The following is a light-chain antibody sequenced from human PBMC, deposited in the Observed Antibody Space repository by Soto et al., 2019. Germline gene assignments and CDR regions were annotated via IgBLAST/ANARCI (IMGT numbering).Light chain of an antibody. J-gene: IGKJ5*01. V-gene: IGKV1-17*01. CDR1: QSISTY. CDR2: AAS. Sequence: DIPLTQSPSSLSAFLLDRLTIXCRASQSISTYLNWYQQKLGKAPNLLIYAASSLQSGVPSRFSGSGSGTEFTLTISSLQPEDFATYYCQQLNSYPITFGQGTRLEIK. CDR3: QQLNSYPIT.